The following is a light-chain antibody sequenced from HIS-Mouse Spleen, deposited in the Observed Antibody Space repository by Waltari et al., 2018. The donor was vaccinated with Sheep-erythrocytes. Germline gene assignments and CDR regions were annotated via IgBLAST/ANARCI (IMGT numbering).Light chain of an antibody. CDR1: QRISSW. Sequence: DIQKTPSPSTLSASAGDRVTITCRASQRISSWLFWYQQKPGKAPKLLIYNASSLDSGGPSRFSGSGSGTEITLTISSLQPDDFATYYCQQYNSDSPLTFGGGTKVEIK. V-gene: IGKV1-5*03. CDR2: NAS. J-gene: IGKJ4*01. CDR3: QQYNSDSPLT.